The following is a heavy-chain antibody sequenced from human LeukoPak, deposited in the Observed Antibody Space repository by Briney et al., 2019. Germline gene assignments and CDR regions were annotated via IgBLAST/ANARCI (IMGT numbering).Heavy chain of an antibody. CDR3: ARDKNYYDSSGYYRYFDY. D-gene: IGHD3-22*01. J-gene: IGHJ4*02. V-gene: IGHV1-2*02. CDR1: GYTFTGYY. CDR2: INPNSGGT. Sequence: ASVKVSCKASGYTFTGYYMHWVRQAPGQGLEWMGWINPNSGGTNYAQKFQGGVTMTRDTSISTAYMELSRLRSDDTAVYYCARDKNYYDSSGYYRYFDYWGQGTLVTVSS.